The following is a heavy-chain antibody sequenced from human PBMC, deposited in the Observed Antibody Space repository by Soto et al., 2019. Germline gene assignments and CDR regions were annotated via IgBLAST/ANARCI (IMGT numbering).Heavy chain of an antibody. V-gene: IGHV3-23*01. J-gene: IGHJ4*02. CDR2: ISSSARGT. CDR3: AKATYGDYGGFDY. CDR1: GFSFASYA. Sequence: EVQLLESGGGLVQPGGSPRLSCAASGFSFASYAMSWVRQAPGKGLEWVSGISSSARGTYYADSVKGRFTISRDKSKKTVFLQMNSLRAEDTALYYCAKATYGDYGGFDYWGQGTLVTVSS. D-gene: IGHD4-17*01.